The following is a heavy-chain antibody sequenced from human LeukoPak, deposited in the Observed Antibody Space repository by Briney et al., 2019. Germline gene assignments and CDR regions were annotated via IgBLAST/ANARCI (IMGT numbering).Heavy chain of an antibody. Sequence: GGSLRLSCGASGFTFSSYGMHWVRQAPGKGPMWVSRICPDGTGISYADSVKARFTTSRDNAKNTVYLQMNGLREEDTAVYYCVRDFRSADYWGQGTLVTVSS. V-gene: IGHV3-74*01. J-gene: IGHJ4*02. CDR1: GFTFSSYG. CDR3: VRDFRSADY. CDR2: ICPDGTGI.